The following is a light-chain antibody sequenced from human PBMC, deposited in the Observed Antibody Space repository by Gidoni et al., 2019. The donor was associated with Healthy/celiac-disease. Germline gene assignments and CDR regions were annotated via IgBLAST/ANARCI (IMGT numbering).Light chain of an antibody. CDR1: QPVSGNF. V-gene: IGKV3-20*01. J-gene: IGKJ4*01. CDR2: DTS. CDR3: QQYGASPLT. Sequence: EIILTQSPGTLSVSPGERATLFCRATQPVSGNFLAWYQQKPGQPPSLLIYDTSRRAPGVPDRFSGSGSGTDFSLLISRLQTEDSALYYCQQYGASPLTFGGGTRVEI.